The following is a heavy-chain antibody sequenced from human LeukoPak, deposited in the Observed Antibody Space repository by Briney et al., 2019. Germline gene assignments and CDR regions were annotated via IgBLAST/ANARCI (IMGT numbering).Heavy chain of an antibody. CDR2: ISGSGGDT. V-gene: IGHV3-23*01. Sequence: GGSLRLSCAASEFTFSSYAMSWVRQPPGKGLEWVSGISGSGGDTYYADSVKGRFTISRDNSKNTLYLQMNSLRAEDTAVYYCAKVGLQSYYFDYWGQGTLVTVSS. J-gene: IGHJ4*02. D-gene: IGHD3/OR15-3a*01. CDR3: AKVGLQSYYFDY. CDR1: EFTFSSYA.